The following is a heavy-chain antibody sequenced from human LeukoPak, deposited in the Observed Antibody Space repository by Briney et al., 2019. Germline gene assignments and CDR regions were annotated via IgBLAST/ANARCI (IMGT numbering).Heavy chain of an antibody. V-gene: IGHV3-66*01. Sequence: GGSLRLSCAASGFTVSSNYMSWVRQAPGKGLEWVSVIYSGGSTYYADSVKGRLTISRDNSKNTLYLQMNSLRAEDTAVYYCARVDYGDYGFDYWGQGTLVTVSS. CDR1: GFTVSSNY. CDR3: ARVDYGDYGFDY. CDR2: IYSGGST. D-gene: IGHD4-17*01. J-gene: IGHJ4*02.